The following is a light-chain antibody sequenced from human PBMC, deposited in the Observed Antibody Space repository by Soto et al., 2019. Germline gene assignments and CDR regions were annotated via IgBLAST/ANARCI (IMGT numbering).Light chain of an antibody. J-gene: IGKJ4*01. CDR3: QQANSFP. CDR2: AAS. Sequence: DIQMTQSPSSVSASVGDRVTITCRASQYISNWLAWYQQKPGEAPKLLIYAASSLVNGVPSRFSGSGSGTNFTLTISSLQPEDLATYYCQQANSFPFGGGTKVDSK. V-gene: IGKV1-12*01. CDR1: QYISNW.